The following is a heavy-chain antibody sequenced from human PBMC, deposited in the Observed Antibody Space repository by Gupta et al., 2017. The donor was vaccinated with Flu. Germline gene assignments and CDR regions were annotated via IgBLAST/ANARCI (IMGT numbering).Heavy chain of an antibody. D-gene: IGHD4-4*01. Sequence: SGSTYHTPSLASRVTISEDTSKNQFSLNLSSVTAADTAVYYCGRVRDYTHFFDSWGQGILVTVSS. CDR2: SGST. V-gene: IGHV4-31*02. J-gene: IGHJ4*02. CDR3: GRVRDYTHFFDS.